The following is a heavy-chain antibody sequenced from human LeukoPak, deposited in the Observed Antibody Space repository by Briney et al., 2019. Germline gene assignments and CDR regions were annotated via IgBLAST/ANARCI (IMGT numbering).Heavy chain of an antibody. J-gene: IGHJ4*02. CDR1: RGSITDNY. V-gene: IGHV4-59*01. CDR3: ARGNSSGWYGGFDY. Sequence: SETLSLTCTVSRGSITDNYWSWIRQPPGQGPEWIGYVYYSGGGTNYNPSLKSRVTMSVDTSKNHFSLKLGSVTAADTAVYYCARGNSSGWYGGFDYWGRGTLVTVSS. CDR2: VYYSGGGT. D-gene: IGHD6-19*01.